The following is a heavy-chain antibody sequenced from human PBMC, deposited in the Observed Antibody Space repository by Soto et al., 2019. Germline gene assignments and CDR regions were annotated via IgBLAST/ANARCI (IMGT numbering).Heavy chain of an antibody. J-gene: IGHJ4*02. CDR3: ARGTKVASFDN. D-gene: IGHD1-1*01. CDR1: GGSISSGGYY. Sequence: QVQLQESGPGLGKPSQTLSLTCTVSGGSISSGGYYWSWIRQRLGKGLEWIGYIDYSGTAYYNPSLKSRVTISGDTSNNHFSLNLSSVTAADTAVYYCARGTKVASFDNWGQGTLVTVSS. V-gene: IGHV4-31*03. CDR2: IDYSGTA.